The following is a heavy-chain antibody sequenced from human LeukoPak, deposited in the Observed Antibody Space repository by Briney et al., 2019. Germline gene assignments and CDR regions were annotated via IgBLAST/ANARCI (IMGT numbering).Heavy chain of an antibody. CDR1: GFTFSDYY. V-gene: IGHV3-11*01. CDR2: ITSSGTST. CDR3: ARDLGATTSATFDL. Sequence: PGGSLILSCDASGFTFSDYYMTWIRQAPGKGLEWISYITSSGTSTYYPVSVRGRFTISRDNARNSVYLQMKYLRADDTAVYYCARDLGATTSATFDLWGQGTMVTVSS. J-gene: IGHJ3*01. D-gene: IGHD1-26*01.